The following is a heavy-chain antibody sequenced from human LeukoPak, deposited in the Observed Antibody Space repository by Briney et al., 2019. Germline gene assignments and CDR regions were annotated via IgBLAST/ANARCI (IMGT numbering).Heavy chain of an antibody. Sequence: GGSLRLSCGASGFTFSNYAMSWVRQAPGKGLEWVSGISNSGGSAYYADSVKGRFTISRDNSRNTLYVQMNSLRAEDTAVYYCAKGLRLGELSSAFDYWGQGTLVTVSS. J-gene: IGHJ4*02. CDR3: AKGLRLGELSSAFDY. V-gene: IGHV3-23*01. CDR2: ISNSGGSA. D-gene: IGHD3-16*02. CDR1: GFTFSNYA.